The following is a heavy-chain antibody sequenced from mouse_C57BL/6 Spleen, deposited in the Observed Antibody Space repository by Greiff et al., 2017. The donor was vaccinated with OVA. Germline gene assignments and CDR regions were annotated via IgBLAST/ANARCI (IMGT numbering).Heavy chain of an antibody. J-gene: IGHJ2*01. D-gene: IGHD1-1*01. CDR2: IDPENGDT. CDR1: GFNIKDDY. Sequence: EVKLQESGAELVRPGASVKLSCTASGFNIKDDYMHWVKQRPEQGLEWIGWIDPENGDTEYASKFQGKATITADTSSNTAYLQLSSLTSEDTAVYYCTTTVVATPFDYWGQGTTLTVSS. CDR3: TTTVVATPFDY. V-gene: IGHV14-4*01.